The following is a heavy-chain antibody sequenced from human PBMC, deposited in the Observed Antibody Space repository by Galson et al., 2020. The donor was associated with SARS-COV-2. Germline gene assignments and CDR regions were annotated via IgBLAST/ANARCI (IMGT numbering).Heavy chain of an antibody. J-gene: IGHJ4*02. D-gene: IGHD3-22*01. V-gene: IGHV3-33*01. CDR1: GFIFSSYG. Sequence: GESLKISCAASGFIFSSYGMHWVRQAPGKGLEWVAVIWYDGSNKYYAVSVKGRFTISRDNSKNTLYLQMNSLRAEDTAVYYCARDPTYYYDSSGYYYHYFDYWGQGTLVTVSS. CDR2: IWYDGSNK. CDR3: ARDPTYYYDSSGYYYHYFDY.